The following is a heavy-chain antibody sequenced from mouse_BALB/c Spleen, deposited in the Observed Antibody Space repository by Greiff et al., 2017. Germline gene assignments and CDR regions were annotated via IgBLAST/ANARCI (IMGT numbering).Heavy chain of an antibody. CDR1: GDSITSGY. D-gene: IGHD1-2*01. J-gene: IGHJ3*01. CDR2: ISYSGST. CDR3: ARCGITTATWFAY. V-gene: IGHV3-8*02. Sequence: EVKLMESGPSLVKPSQTLSLTCSVTGDSITSGYWNWIRKFPGNKLEYMGYISYSGSTYYNPSLKSRISITRDTSKNQYYLQLNSVTTEDTATYYCARCGITTATWFAYWGQGTLVTVSA.